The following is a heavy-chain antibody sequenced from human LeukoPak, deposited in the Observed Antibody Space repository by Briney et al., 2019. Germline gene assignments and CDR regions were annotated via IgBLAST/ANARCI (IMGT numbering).Heavy chain of an antibody. J-gene: IGHJ4*02. V-gene: IGHV3-23*01. CDR3: AKGSGYSGPPD. CDR2: ISGSGGTT. D-gene: IGHD5-12*01. CDR1: GFTFISYT. Sequence: GGSLRLSCAASGFTFISYTMSWVRQAPGKGLEGVSTISGSGGTTDYAESVKGRFTISRDNSKNTVSVQVNSLRAEDTAVYYCAKGSGYSGPPDWGQGTLVTVSA.